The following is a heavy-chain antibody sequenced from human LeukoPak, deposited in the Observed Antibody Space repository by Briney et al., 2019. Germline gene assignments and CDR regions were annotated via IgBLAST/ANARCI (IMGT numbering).Heavy chain of an antibody. CDR2: IYTSGST. Sequence: SETLSLTCTVSGDSISSGSYYWSWIRQPAGKGLEWIGRIYTSGSTNYNPSLKSRVTISVDTSKNQFSLKLSSVTAADTAVYYCARALGARDFDYWGQGTLVTVSS. CDR1: GDSISSGSYY. J-gene: IGHJ4*02. D-gene: IGHD6-6*01. CDR3: ARALGARDFDY. V-gene: IGHV4-61*02.